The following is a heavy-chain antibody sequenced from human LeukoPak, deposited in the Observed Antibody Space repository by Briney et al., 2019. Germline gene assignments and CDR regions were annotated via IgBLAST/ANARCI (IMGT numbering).Heavy chain of an antibody. J-gene: IGHJ4*02. CDR1: GYTFTSYY. V-gene: IGHV1-8*03. CDR3: ARGQRYYGSGRYFDY. Sequence: ASVKVSCKASGYTFTSYYMHWVRQATGQGLEWMGWMNPNSGNTGYAQKFQGRVTITRNTSISTAYMELSSLRSEDTAVYYCARGQRYYGSGRYFDYWGQGTLVTVSS. D-gene: IGHD3-10*01. CDR2: MNPNSGNT.